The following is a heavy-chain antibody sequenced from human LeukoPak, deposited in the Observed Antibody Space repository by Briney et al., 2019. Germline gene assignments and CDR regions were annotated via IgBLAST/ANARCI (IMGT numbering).Heavy chain of an antibody. CDR2: IYHSGST. D-gene: IGHD3-22*01. CDR1: GGSISSSNW. J-gene: IGHJ4*02. CDR3: ARVESYYYDSSGPRTYYFDY. V-gene: IGHV4-4*02. Sequence: PSGTLSLTCAVSGGSISSSNWWSWVRQPPGKGLEWIGEIYHSGSTNYNPCLKSRVTISVDKSKNQFSLKLSSVTAADTAVYYCARVESYYYDSSGPRTYYFDYWGQGTLVTVSS.